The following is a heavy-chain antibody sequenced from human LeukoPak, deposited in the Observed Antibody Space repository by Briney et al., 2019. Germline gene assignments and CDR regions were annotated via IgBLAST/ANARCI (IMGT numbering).Heavy chain of an antibody. V-gene: IGHV4-39*07. CDR3: ARIVVVPAASHCYYYYGMDV. Sequence: SETLSLTCTVSGGAISRNSDYWVWIRQPPGKALEWIASIYYTGSNYYNPSLKSRVTISIDTPKNQFSLKLSSVTAADTAVYYCARIVVVPAASHCYYYYGMDVWGQGTTVTVSS. D-gene: IGHD2-2*01. J-gene: IGHJ6*02. CDR1: GGAISRNSDY. CDR2: IYYTGSN.